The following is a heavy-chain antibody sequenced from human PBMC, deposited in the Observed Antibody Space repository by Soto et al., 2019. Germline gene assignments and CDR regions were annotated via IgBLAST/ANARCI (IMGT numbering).Heavy chain of an antibody. CDR1: GFSFSVAW. J-gene: IGHJ4*02. CDR3: TTRGGH. CDR2: VKSKADGGTT. Sequence: QLVESGGGLVKPGGSLRLSCTASGFSFSVAWMSWVRQAPGKGLEWVGRVKSKADGGTTNYAAHVNGRFLVSRDDSQNRLYLEMTSLTIEDSGVYFCTTRGGHWGQGALVTVSS. D-gene: IGHD6-25*01. V-gene: IGHV3-15*06.